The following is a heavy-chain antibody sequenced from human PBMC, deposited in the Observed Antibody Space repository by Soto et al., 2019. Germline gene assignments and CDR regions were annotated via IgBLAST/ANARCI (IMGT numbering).Heavy chain of an antibody. Sequence: QVQLMQSGAEVKKPGASVKVSCKASGYTFTSYGISWVRQAPGQGLEWMGWISAYNGNTNYAQKLQGRVTMTTDTSTSTAYMELRSLRSDDTAVYYCAFIVVVPANGDYFDYWGQGTLVTVSS. CDR3: AFIVVVPANGDYFDY. V-gene: IGHV1-18*01. CDR2: ISAYNGNT. J-gene: IGHJ4*02. D-gene: IGHD2-2*01. CDR1: GYTFTSYG.